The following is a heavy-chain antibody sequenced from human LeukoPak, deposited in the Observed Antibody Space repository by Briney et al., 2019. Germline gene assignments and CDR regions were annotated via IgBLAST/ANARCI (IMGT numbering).Heavy chain of an antibody. CDR2: IIPIFGTA. D-gene: IGHD6-13*01. CDR3: ASSRIAAAGREDDY. CDR1: GGTFSSYA. J-gene: IGHJ4*02. V-gene: IGHV1-69*06. Sequence: SVKVSCKASGGTFSSYAISWVRQAPGQGLEWMGGIIPIFGTANYAQKFQGRVTITADKSTSTAYMELSSLRSEDTAVYYCASSRIAAAGREDDYWGQGTLVTVSS.